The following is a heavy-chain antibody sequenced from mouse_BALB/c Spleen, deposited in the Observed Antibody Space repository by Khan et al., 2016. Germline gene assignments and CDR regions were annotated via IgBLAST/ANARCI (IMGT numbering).Heavy chain of an antibody. CDR2: INSNGGST. CDR3: ARMARTIN. Sequence: EVELVESGGGLVQPGGSLKLSCAASGFTFSSYGMSWVRKTPDKRLEFVATINSNGGSTYYPDSVKGRSTISRDNATNTLYLHMSSLKSEDTAMYYCARMARTINWGQGTTLTVSS. V-gene: IGHV5-6-3*01. CDR1: GFTFSSYG. J-gene: IGHJ2*01.